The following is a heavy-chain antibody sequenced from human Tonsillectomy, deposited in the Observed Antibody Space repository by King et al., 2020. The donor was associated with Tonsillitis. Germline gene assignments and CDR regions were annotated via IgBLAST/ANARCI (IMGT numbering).Heavy chain of an antibody. CDR3: ARGGFSYGPNAFDI. V-gene: IGHV4-59*02. CDR2: IHFGGST. J-gene: IGHJ3*02. Sequence: VQLQESGPGLVKPSETLSLTCTVSGGSVSGFYWSWIRQPPGKGLEWIGFIHFGGSTIYNPSLKSRVTISIDSSKNQFSLKLTSVTSADTAVYYCARGGFSYGPNAFDIWGPGTLVTVSS. CDR1: GGSVSGFY. D-gene: IGHD5-18*01.